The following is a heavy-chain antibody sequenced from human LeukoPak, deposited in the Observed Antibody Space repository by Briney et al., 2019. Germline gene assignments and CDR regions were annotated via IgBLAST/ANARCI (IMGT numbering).Heavy chain of an antibody. Sequence: ASVKVSCKASGFTFNSYGISWVRQAPGQGLEWMGWVSAYDGGTKYAQKLQGRVTMTTDTSTSTAYMELRSLRSDDTAVYYCARVGEYHLLYYFDYWGQGTQVTVSS. CDR2: VSAYDGGT. V-gene: IGHV1-18*01. CDR1: GFTFNSYG. CDR3: ARVGEYHLLYYFDY. D-gene: IGHD2-2*01. J-gene: IGHJ4*02.